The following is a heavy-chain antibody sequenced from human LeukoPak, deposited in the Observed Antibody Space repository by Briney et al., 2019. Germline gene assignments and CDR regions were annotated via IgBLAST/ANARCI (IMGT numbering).Heavy chain of an antibody. CDR3: ARNSVESGSYPDY. Sequence: GASVKVSCKASGYTFTGYYMHWVRQAPGQGLEWMGWINPNSGGTNYAQKFQGRVTMTRDTSISTAYMELSRLRSDDTAVYYCARNSVESGSYPDYWGQGTLVTVSS. V-gene: IGHV1-2*02. J-gene: IGHJ4*02. CDR1: GYTFTGYY. D-gene: IGHD1-26*01. CDR2: INPNSGGT.